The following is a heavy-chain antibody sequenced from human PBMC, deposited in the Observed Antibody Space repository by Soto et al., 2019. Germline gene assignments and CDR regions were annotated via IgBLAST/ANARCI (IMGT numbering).Heavy chain of an antibody. D-gene: IGHD3-22*01. CDR2: ISSSSSYI. V-gene: IGHV3-21*01. Sequence: GGSLRLSCAASGSTFSSYSISWVRQAPGKGLEWVSSISSSSSYIHYADSVKGRFTISRDNAKNSLYLQMNSLRAEDTGVYYCARDHRRGYDSSGYYSGSGAFDIWGQGTMVTVSS. J-gene: IGHJ3*02. CDR1: GSTFSSYS. CDR3: ARDHRRGYDSSGYYSGSGAFDI.